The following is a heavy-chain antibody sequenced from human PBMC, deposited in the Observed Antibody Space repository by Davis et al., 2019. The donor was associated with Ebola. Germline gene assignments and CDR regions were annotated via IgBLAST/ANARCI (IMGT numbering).Heavy chain of an antibody. Sequence: SQTLSLTCAISGDSVSSNTAAWNWIRQSQSRGLEWLGRTYYRSKWFVDYAVSVKSRITINPDTSKNQFSLHLSSVTPEDTAVYYCAGDPPYDQCYDYWGQGTQVTVSS. J-gene: IGHJ4*02. D-gene: IGHD3-22*01. V-gene: IGHV6-1*01. CDR3: AGDPPYDQCYDY. CDR2: TYYRSKWFV. CDR1: GDSVSSNTAA.